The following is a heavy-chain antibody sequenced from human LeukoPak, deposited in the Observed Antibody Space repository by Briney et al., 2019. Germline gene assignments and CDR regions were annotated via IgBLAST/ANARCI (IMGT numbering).Heavy chain of an antibody. CDR1: GFTYTNYW. CDR2: IKGDGSDK. J-gene: IGHJ4*02. V-gene: IGHV3-7*03. Sequence: GGSLRLSCVASGFTYTNYWMAWVRQAPGKGLEWVANIKGDGSDKNHADSVRGRFTVSRDNAKNSLYLEMNNLRAEDTAVYYCARDDPWGYFDYWGQGTLVTSSS. CDR3: ARDDPWGYFDY. D-gene: IGHD7-27*01.